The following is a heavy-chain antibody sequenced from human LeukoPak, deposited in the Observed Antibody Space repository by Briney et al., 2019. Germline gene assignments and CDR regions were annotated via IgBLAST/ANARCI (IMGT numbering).Heavy chain of an antibody. CDR2: IYTSGST. V-gene: IGHV4-4*07. CDR3: ARDLSAGHSSRGFDP. J-gene: IGHJ5*02. CDR1: GGSISSYY. D-gene: IGHD6-13*01. Sequence: SETLSLTCTDSGGSISSYYWSWIRQPAGKGLEWIGRIYTSGSTNYNPSLKSRVTMSVDTSKNQFSLKLSSVTAADTAVFYCARDLSAGHSSRGFDPWGQGTLVTVSS.